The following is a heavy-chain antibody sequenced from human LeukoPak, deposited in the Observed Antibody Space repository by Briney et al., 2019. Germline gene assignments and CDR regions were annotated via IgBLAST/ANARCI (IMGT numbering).Heavy chain of an antibody. D-gene: IGHD6-13*01. CDR3: ARCGASHIDFLIAADDAFDI. CDR2: IIPIFGTA. CDR1: GGTFSSYA. V-gene: IGHV1-69*05. J-gene: IGHJ3*02. Sequence: GASVKVSCKASGGTFSSYAISWVRQAPGQGLEWMGGIIPIFGTANYAQKLQGRVTMTTDTSTSTAYMELRSLRSDDTAVYYCARCGASHIDFLIAADDAFDIWGQGTMVTVSS.